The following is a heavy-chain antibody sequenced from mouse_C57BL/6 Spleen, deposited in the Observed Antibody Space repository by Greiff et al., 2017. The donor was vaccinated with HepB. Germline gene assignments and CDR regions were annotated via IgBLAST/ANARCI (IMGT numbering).Heavy chain of an antibody. V-gene: IGHV1-64*01. CDR2: IHPNSGST. D-gene: IGHD1-1*01. J-gene: IGHJ2*01. CDR3: AASSYDY. Sequence: QVQLQQPGAELVKPGASAKLSCKASGYTFTSYWMHWVKQRPGQGLEWIGMIHPNSGSTNYNEKFKSKTTLTVDKSFSIADMQLSSLTAEDSALYCWAASSYDYWGQGTTLAVSS. CDR1: GYTFTSYW.